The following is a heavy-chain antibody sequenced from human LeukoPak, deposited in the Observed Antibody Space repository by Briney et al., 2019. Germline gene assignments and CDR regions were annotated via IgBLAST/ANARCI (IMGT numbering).Heavy chain of an antibody. CDR2: IKQDGSEK. V-gene: IGHV3-7*03. Sequence: GGSLRLSCAASGFTFNSYWMSWVRQAPGKGLEWVANIKQDGSEKYYVDSVKGRFTISRDNAKNSLYLQMNSLRAEDTAVYYCAGGYCSGGSCYSAVDYWGQGTLVTVSS. CDR3: AGGYCSGGSCYSAVDY. D-gene: IGHD2-15*01. J-gene: IGHJ4*02. CDR1: GFTFNSYW.